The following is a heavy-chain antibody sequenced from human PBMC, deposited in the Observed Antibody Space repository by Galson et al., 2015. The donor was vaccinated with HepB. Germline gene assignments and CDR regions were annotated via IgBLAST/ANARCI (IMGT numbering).Heavy chain of an antibody. CDR2: INSDGSST. CDR1: GFTFSSYW. V-gene: IGHV3-74*01. CDR3: ASRAGRFLEWPDAFDI. J-gene: IGHJ3*02. D-gene: IGHD3-3*01. Sequence: SLRLSCAASGFTFSSYWMHWVRQAPGKGLVWVSRINSDGSSTSYADSVKGRFTISRDNAKNTLYLQMNSLRAEDTAVYYCASRAGRFLEWPDAFDIWGQGTMVTVSS.